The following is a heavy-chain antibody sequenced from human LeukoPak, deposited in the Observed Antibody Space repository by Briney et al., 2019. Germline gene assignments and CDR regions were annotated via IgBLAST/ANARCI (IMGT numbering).Heavy chain of an antibody. J-gene: IGHJ4*02. Sequence: GGSLRLSCVASGFTFSSNGMHWVRQAPGKGLEWVSATSGNGGTTYYADSVKGRFTISRDNSKNTLYVQMNSLRAEDTAVYYCARTTRCPPPSDFWGQGPLVTVS. CDR1: GFTFSSNG. CDR3: ARTTRCPPPSDF. D-gene: IGHD4-17*01. CDR2: TSGNGGTT. V-gene: IGHV3-23*01.